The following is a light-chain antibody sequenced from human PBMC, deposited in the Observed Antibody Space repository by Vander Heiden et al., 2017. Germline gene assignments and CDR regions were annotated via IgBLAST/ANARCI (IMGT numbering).Light chain of an antibody. Sequence: EIVSTQSPATLSLSPGERATLSCRASESVSSDYVAWYQQKPGQAPRVLIYGASSRATGITDRFSGSGSGTDFTLTIRRLEPEDFGVYFCQQYGSSPFMYTFGQGTKLEIK. J-gene: IGKJ2*01. CDR3: QQYGSSPFMYT. CDR1: ESVSSDY. CDR2: GAS. V-gene: IGKV3-20*01.